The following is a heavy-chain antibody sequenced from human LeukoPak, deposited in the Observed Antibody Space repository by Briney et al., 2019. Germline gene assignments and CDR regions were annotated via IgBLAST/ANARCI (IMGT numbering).Heavy chain of an antibody. CDR3: ARDWVAVSPCSFNY. D-gene: IGHD6-19*01. J-gene: IGHJ4*02. V-gene: IGHV3-48*01. Sequence: PGGSLRLFCAASGFTFSNYGMNWVRQAPGKGLEWVSYIFSGTMYYADSVKGRFTISRDNAKNSLYLQMNSLRAEDTAVYYCARDWVAVSPCSFNYWGQGTLVTVSS. CDR1: GFTFSNYG. CDR2: IFSGTM.